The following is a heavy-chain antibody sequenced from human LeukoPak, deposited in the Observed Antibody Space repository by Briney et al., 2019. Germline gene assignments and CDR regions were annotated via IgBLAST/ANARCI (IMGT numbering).Heavy chain of an antibody. J-gene: IGHJ5*01. V-gene: IGHV4-59*01. Sequence: PSETLSLTCSVSGGSISGFYWTWIRQPPGRGLEWIGYIFYTGSTYYNPSLKSRVTMSVDTSKNQFSLNLSSLTAADTAVYYCARSSRYDLFHSWGQGTLVTVSS. D-gene: IGHD3-3*01. CDR1: GGSISGFY. CDR3: ARSSRYDLFHS. CDR2: IFYTGST.